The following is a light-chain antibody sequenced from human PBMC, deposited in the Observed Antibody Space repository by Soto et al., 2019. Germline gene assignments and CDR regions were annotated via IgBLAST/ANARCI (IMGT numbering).Light chain of an antibody. CDR3: QQNGSSPIT. V-gene: IGKV3-20*01. Sequence: LTQSPAPLSLSPGISATLSCRASLSISSSYLAWYRQKPGQAPRLLIYGASSRATGIPDRFSGSGSGTDFKLTISRLEAEDFAVFYCQQNGSSPITFGHGTRLEIK. CDR1: LSISSSY. J-gene: IGKJ5*01. CDR2: GAS.